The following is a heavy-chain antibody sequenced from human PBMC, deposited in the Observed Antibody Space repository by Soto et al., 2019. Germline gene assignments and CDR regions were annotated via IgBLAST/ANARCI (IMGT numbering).Heavy chain of an antibody. CDR1: GGSISSGGYS. J-gene: IGHJ5*02. Sequence: SETLSLTCAVSGGSISSGGYSWSWIRQPPGKGLEWIGYIYHSGSTYYNPSLKSRVTISVDRSKNQFSLKLSSVTAADTTVYYCARVPDRWGQGTLVTVS. CDR3: ARVPDR. V-gene: IGHV4-30-2*01. D-gene: IGHD2-2*01. CDR2: IYHSGST.